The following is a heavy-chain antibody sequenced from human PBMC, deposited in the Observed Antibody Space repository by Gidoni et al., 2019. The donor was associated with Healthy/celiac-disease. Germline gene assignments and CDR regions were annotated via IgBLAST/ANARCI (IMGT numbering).Heavy chain of an antibody. D-gene: IGHD2-15*01. Sequence: GMHWVRQAPGKGLEWVAVISYDGSNKYYADSVKGRFTISRDNSKNTLYLQMNSLRAEDTAVYYCANDLSVQVAPDYWGQGTLVTVSS. CDR2: ISYDGSNK. V-gene: IGHV3-30*18. CDR1: G. J-gene: IGHJ4*02. CDR3: ANDLSVQVAPDY.